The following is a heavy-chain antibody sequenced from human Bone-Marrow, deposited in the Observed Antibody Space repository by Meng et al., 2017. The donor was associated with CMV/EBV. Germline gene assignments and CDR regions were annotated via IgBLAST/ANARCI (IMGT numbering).Heavy chain of an antibody. V-gene: IGHV3-23*01. CDR2: ISGSGGST. CDR3: AKDPFDYSYYYYYGMDV. J-gene: IGHJ6*01. D-gene: IGHD4-11*01. Sequence: GESLKISCAASGFTFSSYAMSWVRQAPGKGLEWVSAISGSGGSTYYADSVKGRFTISRDNSKNTLYLQMNSLRAEDTAVYYCAKDPFDYSYYYYYGMDVWGQGTTVTGYS. CDR1: GFTFSSYA.